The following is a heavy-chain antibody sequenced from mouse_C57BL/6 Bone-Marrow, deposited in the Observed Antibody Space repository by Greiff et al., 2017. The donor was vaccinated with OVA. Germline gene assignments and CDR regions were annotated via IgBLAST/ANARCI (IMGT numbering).Heavy chain of an antibody. CDR3: ARWGDGYFDY. Sequence: VQLQQSGPELVKPGASVKISCKASGYTFTDYYMNWVKQSHGKSLEWIGEINPNNGGTNYNEKFKSKATLTVDKSSSTAYMQLSSLTSEDSAVYYCARWGDGYFDYWGQGTTLTVSS. J-gene: IGHJ2*01. CDR2: INPNNGGT. CDR1: GYTFTDYY. V-gene: IGHV1-26*01. D-gene: IGHD2-3*01.